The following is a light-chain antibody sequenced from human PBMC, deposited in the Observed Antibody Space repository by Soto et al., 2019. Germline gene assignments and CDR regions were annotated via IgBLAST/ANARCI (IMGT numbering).Light chain of an antibody. Sequence: EIVMTQSPATLSVSPGERATLSCRASQSVSSDLAWYQHKPGQAPRLLIYGASTRATGISARFSGGGSGTDFTLTISSLQYEDFALYYCQQYNNWPGTFGQGTKVEIK. CDR3: QQYNNWPGT. CDR1: QSVSSD. J-gene: IGKJ1*01. V-gene: IGKV3-15*01. CDR2: GAS.